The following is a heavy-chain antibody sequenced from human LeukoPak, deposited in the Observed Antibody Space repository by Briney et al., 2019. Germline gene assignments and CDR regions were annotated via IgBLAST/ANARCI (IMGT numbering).Heavy chain of an antibody. CDR1: DYTFTSYG. CDR2: ISAYNGNT. CDR3: ASWSLVRDGGPDY. D-gene: IGHD4-23*01. J-gene: IGHJ4*02. V-gene: IGHV1-18*01. Sequence: GASVEVACKASDYTFTSYGISWVRQAPGQGLVWMGWISAYNGNTNYAQKLQGRVTMTTDTSTSTAYMELRSLRSDDTAVYYCASWSLVRDGGPDYWGQGTLVTVSS.